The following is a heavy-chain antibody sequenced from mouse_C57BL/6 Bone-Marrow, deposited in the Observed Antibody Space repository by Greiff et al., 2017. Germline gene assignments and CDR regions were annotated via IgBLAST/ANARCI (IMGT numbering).Heavy chain of an antibody. V-gene: IGHV14-1*01. CDR1: GFNIKDYY. D-gene: IGHD1-1*01. CDR2: IDPEDGDT. Sequence: VQLKQSGAELVRPGASVKLSCTASGFNIKDYYMHWVKQRPEQGLEWIGRIDPEDGDTEYAPKFQGKATMTADTSSNTAYLQLSSLTSEDTAVYYCTPIYYYGSSSFDYWGQGTTLTVSS. CDR3: TPIYYYGSSSFDY. J-gene: IGHJ2*01.